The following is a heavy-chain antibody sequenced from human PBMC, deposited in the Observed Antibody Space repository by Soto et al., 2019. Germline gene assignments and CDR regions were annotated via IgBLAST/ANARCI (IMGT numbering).Heavy chain of an antibody. CDR3: ASSRGSPVPLDY. V-gene: IGHV4-30-2*01. Sequence: QLQLQESGSGLVKPSQTLSLTCAVSGGSISSGGYSWSWIRQPPGKGLEWIGYIYHSGSTYYNPSLKSRVTISVDRSKNQFSLKRSSVTAADTAVHYCASSRGSPVPLDYWGQGTLVTVSS. CDR2: IYHSGST. J-gene: IGHJ4*02. CDR1: GGSISSGGYS. D-gene: IGHD1-26*01.